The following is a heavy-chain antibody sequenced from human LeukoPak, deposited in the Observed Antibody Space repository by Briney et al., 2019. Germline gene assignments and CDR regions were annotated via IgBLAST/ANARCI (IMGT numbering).Heavy chain of an antibody. CDR1: GFTFSNYA. Sequence: PGRSLRLSCAASGFTFSNYAMHWVRQAPGRGLEWVGRIKSKTDGGTTDYAAPVKGRFTISRDDSNKTLHLQMNSLKTEDTGVYYCTTDAPYYGSGSYFSDFQHWGQGTLVTVSS. V-gene: IGHV3-15*01. J-gene: IGHJ1*01. CDR3: TTDAPYYGSGSYFSDFQH. D-gene: IGHD3-10*01. CDR2: IKSKTDGGTT.